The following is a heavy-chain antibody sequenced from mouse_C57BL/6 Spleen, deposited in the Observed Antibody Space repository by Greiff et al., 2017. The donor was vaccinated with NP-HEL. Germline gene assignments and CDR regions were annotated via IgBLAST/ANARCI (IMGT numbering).Heavy chain of an antibody. CDR2: IRSKSNNYAT. D-gene: IGHD2-3*01. J-gene: IGHJ2*01. CDR3: VRQGDGIDY. CDR1: GFSFNTYA. Sequence: EVKLVESGGGLVQPKGSLKLSCAASGFSFNTYAMNWVRQAPGKGLEWVARIRSKSNNYATYYADSVKDRFTISRDDSESMLYLQMNNLKTEDTAMYYCVRQGDGIDYWGQGTTLTVSS. V-gene: IGHV10-1*01.